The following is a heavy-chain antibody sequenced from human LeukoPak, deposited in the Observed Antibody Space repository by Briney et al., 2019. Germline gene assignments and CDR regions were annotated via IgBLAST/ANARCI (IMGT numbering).Heavy chain of an antibody. Sequence: GGSLRLSCAASGFTFSSYGMHWVRQAPGKGLEWVAFIRYDGSNKYYADSVKGRFTISRDNSKNTLYLQMNSLRAEDTAVYYCAKDFVDVGITFLGGAPDFDYGGQEPLVTSSS. V-gene: IGHV3-30*02. CDR2: IRYDGSNK. CDR3: AKDFVDVGITFLGGAPDFDY. J-gene: IGHJ4*02. CDR1: GFTFSSYG. D-gene: IGHD3-3*01.